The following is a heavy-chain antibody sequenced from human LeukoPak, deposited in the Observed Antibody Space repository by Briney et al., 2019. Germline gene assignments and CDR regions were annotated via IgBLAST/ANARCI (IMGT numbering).Heavy chain of an antibody. CDR1: GSTFGDYA. Sequence: GGSLRLSCPASGSTFGDYAMSWFRQAPGKGLEWVGFIGNKAYSGSTKYAASVKGRFIISRDDSKSIAYLQMNSLNTEDTAVYYCSRGGGSGRYYFDYWGQGAPVTVSA. J-gene: IGHJ4*02. V-gene: IGHV3-49*03. D-gene: IGHD6-19*01. CDR2: IGNKAYSGST. CDR3: SRGGGSGRYYFDY.